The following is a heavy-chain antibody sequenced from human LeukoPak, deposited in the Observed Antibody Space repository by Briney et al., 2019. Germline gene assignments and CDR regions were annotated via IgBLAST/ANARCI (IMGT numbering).Heavy chain of an antibody. CDR1: GYSFSSYD. Sequence: ASVKVSCKASGYSFSSYDINWVRQATGQGLEWMGWISAYNGNTNYAQKLQGRVTMTTDTSTSTAYMELRSLRSDDTAVYYCARDRVYYYGSGSNVGWFDPWGQGTLVTVSS. CDR2: ISAYNGNT. D-gene: IGHD3-10*01. J-gene: IGHJ5*02. CDR3: ARDRVYYYGSGSNVGWFDP. V-gene: IGHV1-18*01.